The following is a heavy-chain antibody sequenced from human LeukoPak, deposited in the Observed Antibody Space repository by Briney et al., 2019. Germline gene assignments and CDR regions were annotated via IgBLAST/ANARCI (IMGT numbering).Heavy chain of an antibody. CDR3: AKGDYYDSSGYLFDY. V-gene: IGHV3-7*03. CDR2: IKYEGSEQ. CDR1: GFTFSSYW. Sequence: GGSLRLSCAASGFTFSSYWMTWVRQAPGKGLEWVANIKYEGSEQYYVDSVKGRFTISRDNSKNTLYLQMNSLRAEDTAVYYCAKGDYYDSSGYLFDYWGQGTLVTVSS. D-gene: IGHD3-22*01. J-gene: IGHJ4*02.